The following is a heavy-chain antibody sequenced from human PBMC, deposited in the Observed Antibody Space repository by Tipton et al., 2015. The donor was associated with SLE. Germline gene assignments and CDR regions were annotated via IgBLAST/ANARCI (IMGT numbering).Heavy chain of an antibody. CDR2: ISDSGSP. CDR1: TGSMKSFF. J-gene: IGHJ4*02. V-gene: IGHV4-59*07. Sequence: TLSLTCSLSTGSMKSFFWTWIRQSPEKGLEWIGEISDSGSPKYNPSFLSRATMSADSSKKNFSLTLTSVTAADTAVYYCASSPGVTLFRVVTYFDLWGQGILVTVSS. D-gene: IGHD3-3*01. CDR3: ASSPGVTLFRVVTYFDL.